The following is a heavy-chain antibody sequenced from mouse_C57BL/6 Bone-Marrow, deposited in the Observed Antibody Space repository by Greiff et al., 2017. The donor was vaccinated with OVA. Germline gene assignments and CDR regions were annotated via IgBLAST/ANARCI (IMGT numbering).Heavy chain of an antibody. Sequence: EVKLMESGGGLVKPGGSLKLSCAASVFTFSSYAMSWVRQTPEKRLEWVATISDGGSYTYYPDNVKGRFTISRDNAKNNLYLQMSHLKSEDTAMYYCARVPFYYDSRWGQGTLVTVSA. V-gene: IGHV5-4*03. CDR1: VFTFSSYA. J-gene: IGHJ3*01. D-gene: IGHD2-4*01. CDR2: ISDGGSYT. CDR3: ARVPFYYDSR.